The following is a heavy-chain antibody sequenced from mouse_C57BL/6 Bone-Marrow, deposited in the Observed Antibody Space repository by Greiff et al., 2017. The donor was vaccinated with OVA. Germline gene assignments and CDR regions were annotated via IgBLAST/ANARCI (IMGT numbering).Heavy chain of an antibody. V-gene: IGHV1-69*01. Sequence: VKLQQPGAELVMPGASVKLSCKASGYTFTSYWLHWVKQRPGQGLEWIGEIAPSDSYTNYNQKFKGKSTLTVEKSSSTAYMQLSSLTTEDSAVYYSASGGGGAYWGQGTSVTVSA. CDR2: IAPSDSYT. CDR1: GYTFTSYW. J-gene: IGHJ4*01. CDR3: ASGGGGAY.